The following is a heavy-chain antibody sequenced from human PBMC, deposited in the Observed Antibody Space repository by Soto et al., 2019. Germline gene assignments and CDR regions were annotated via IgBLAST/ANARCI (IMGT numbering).Heavy chain of an antibody. V-gene: IGHV3-21*01. J-gene: IGHJ4*02. CDR1: GFTFSYYT. CDR3: AKVAPNYGYSQYYFDY. D-gene: IGHD5-18*01. Sequence: GGSLRLSCAASGFTFSYYTMNWVRQAPGKGLEWVSSIISSDYIYYADSVKGRFTISRDNSKNTLYLQMNSLRAEDTAVYYCAKVAPNYGYSQYYFDYWGQGALVTVSS. CDR2: IISSDYI.